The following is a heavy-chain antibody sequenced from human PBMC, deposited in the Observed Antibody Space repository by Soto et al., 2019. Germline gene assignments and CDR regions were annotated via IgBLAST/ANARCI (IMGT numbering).Heavy chain of an antibody. CDR3: ARMSDFGVATPTGFDP. J-gene: IGHJ5*02. CDR1: GYTFTSYG. V-gene: IGHV1-18*01. D-gene: IGHD2-21*01. CDR2: ISAYNGNT. Sequence: ASVKVSCKASGYTFTSYGISWVRQAPGQGLEWMGWISAYNGNTNYAQKLQGRVTMTTDTSTSTAYMELRSLRSDDTAVYYCARMSDFGVATPTGFDPRAQRTLVTGSS.